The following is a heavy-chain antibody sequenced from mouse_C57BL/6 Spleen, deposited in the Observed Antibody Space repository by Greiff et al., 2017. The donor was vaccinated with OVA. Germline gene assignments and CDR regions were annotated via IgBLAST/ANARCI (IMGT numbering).Heavy chain of an antibody. CDR3: TRSVVATDWYFDV. D-gene: IGHD1-1*01. CDR2: IRNKANNHAT. J-gene: IGHJ1*03. Sequence: EVMLVESGGGLVQPGGSMKLSCAASGFTFSDAWMDWVRQSPEKGLEWVAEIRNKANNHATYYAESVKGRFTISRDDSKSSVYLQMNSLRAEDTGIYYCTRSVVATDWYFDVWGTGTTVTVSS. CDR1: GFTFSDAW. V-gene: IGHV6-6*01.